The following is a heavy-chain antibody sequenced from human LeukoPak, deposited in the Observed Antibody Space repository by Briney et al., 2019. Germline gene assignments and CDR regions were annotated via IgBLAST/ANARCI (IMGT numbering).Heavy chain of an antibody. V-gene: IGHV4-59*01. Sequence: SETLSLTRTVPGGSISGYYWSWIRQPPGKGLEWIGFIVYSGNTNYNPSLKSRLTISLDTSKNQFSLKVTSVTAADTAVYYCARADGANEYGSGSYYTDWGQGTLVSVSS. CDR1: GGSISGYY. J-gene: IGHJ4*02. CDR3: ARADGANEYGSGSYYTD. D-gene: IGHD3-10*01. CDR2: IVYSGNT.